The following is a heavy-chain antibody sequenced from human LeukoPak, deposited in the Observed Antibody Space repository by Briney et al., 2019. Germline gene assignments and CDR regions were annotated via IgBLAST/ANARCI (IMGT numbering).Heavy chain of an antibody. CDR2: ISSSGSTI. J-gene: IGHJ4*02. D-gene: IGHD5-18*01. CDR1: GFTFISYE. Sequence: PGGSLRLSSAASGFTFISYEMNWVRQAPGKGLEWVSYISSSGSTIYYADSVKGRFTISIDNAKNSLYLQMNSLRAEDTAVYYCEREVSTHSYVDCWGQGTLVTVSS. CDR3: EREVSTHSYVDC. V-gene: IGHV3-48*03.